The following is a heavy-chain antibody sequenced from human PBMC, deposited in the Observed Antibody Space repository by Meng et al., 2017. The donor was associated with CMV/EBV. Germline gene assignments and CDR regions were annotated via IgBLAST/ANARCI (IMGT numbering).Heavy chain of an antibody. D-gene: IGHD6-19*01. J-gene: IGHJ4*02. Sequence: VQRSELGPGLGKPPRTLSLACTVSGCSIRSYYAGLSRHPPRKGQERGWRVFISGGAKNNPPPTRRGTLSVDTPTNKFSLKLRSVTAAHTAAYYCARDSSVWCTHFDYWGQGTLVTVSS. CDR3: ARDSSVWCTHFDY. V-gene: IGHV4-4*07. CDR2: VFISGGA. CDR1: GCSIRSYY.